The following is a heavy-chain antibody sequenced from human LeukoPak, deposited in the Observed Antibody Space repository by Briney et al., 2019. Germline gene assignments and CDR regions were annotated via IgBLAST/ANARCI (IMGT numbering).Heavy chain of an antibody. J-gene: IGHJ6*02. CDR1: GGSFSGYY. Sequence: SETLSLTCAVYGGSFSGYYWSWIRQPPGEGLEWIGEINHSGSTNYNPSLKSRVTISVDTSKNQFSLKLSSVTAADTAVYYCARGRPAILEWLLSSYYYGMDVWGQGTTVTVSS. CDR3: ARGRPAILEWLLSSYYYGMDV. CDR2: INHSGST. V-gene: IGHV4-34*01. D-gene: IGHD3-3*01.